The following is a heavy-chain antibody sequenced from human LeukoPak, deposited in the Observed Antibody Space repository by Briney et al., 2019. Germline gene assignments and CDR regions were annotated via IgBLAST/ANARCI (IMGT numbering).Heavy chain of an antibody. CDR2: ISVYNGNT. CDR3: ARVATPRYCSTTSCYWKGRFDP. J-gene: IGHJ5*02. V-gene: IGHV1-18*01. Sequence: ASVKVSCKASGYTLSNYDISWVRQAPGQGLEWMGWISVYNGNTNYAQKFQGRVTITADESTSTAYMEPSSLRSEDTAVYYCARVATPRYCSTTSCYWKGRFDPWGQGTLVTVSS. D-gene: IGHD2-2*01. CDR1: GYTLSNYD.